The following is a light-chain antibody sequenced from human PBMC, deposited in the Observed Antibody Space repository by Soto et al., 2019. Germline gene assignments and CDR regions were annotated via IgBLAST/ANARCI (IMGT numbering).Light chain of an antibody. CDR1: QSLVYSDGHTD. CDR2: KVS. J-gene: IGKJ2*01. V-gene: IGKV2-30*01. CDR3: MQGTHWHPMYT. Sequence: DVVMTQSPLSLPVTLGQPASISCRSSQSLVYSDGHTDLNWFQQIPVQSPRRQIYKVSNRASGVPERVGGSGSGTDFALKISSVEAEDVGVYYCMQGTHWHPMYTFGQGTKLDI.